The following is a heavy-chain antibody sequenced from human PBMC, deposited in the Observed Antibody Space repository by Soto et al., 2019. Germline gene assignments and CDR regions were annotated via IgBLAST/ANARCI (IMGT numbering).Heavy chain of an antibody. Sequence: PGGSLRLSCAASGFRFSTYAMSWVRQAPGKGLEWVSGLFGGGDGIAYADSVKGRFTISRDNSNNMLYLQMHSLRAEDTAVYYCAKDFLSNAWFGYGMDVWGQGTTVTVSS. CDR3: AKDFLSNAWFGYGMDV. CDR1: GFRFSTYA. J-gene: IGHJ6*02. D-gene: IGHD3-10*01. V-gene: IGHV3-23*01. CDR2: LFGGGDGI.